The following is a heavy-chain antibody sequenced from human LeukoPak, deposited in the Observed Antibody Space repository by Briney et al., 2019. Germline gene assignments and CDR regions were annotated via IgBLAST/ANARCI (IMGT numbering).Heavy chain of an antibody. Sequence: GGSLRLSCAASGFTFTDYYMNWIRQAPGKGLEWISYISTSGTTIYSADSVKGRFTISRDNAKNMLYLQMNSLRAEDTAVYYCATFTVTPAADAFDIWGQGTMVTVSS. J-gene: IGHJ3*02. CDR2: ISTSGTTI. D-gene: IGHD4-11*01. V-gene: IGHV3-11*01. CDR3: ATFTVTPAADAFDI. CDR1: GFTFTDYY.